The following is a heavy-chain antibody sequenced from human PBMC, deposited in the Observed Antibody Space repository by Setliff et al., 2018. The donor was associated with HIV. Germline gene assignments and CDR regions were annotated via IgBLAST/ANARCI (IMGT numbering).Heavy chain of an antibody. Sequence: LSLTCTVYGGSFSGYHWSWIRQPPGKGLEWIGEIDYSGSPNYNPSLKSRVTISVDTSKNQFSLKLSSVTAADTAVYYCAREHFWSGYYGEMNWFDPWGQGILVTVSS. V-gene: IGHV4-34*01. CDR3: AREHFWSGYYGEMNWFDP. CDR2: IDYSGSP. J-gene: IGHJ5*02. D-gene: IGHD3-3*02. CDR1: GGSFSGYH.